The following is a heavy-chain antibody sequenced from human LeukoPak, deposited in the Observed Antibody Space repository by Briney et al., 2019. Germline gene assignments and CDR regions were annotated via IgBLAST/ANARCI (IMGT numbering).Heavy chain of an antibody. CDR2: ISSDGSDK. J-gene: IGHJ4*02. CDR1: GFTFSSYG. Sequence: GKSLRLSCAASGFTFSSYGMHWVRQAPGKGLEWVAVISSDGSDKYYADSVKGRFTISRDNSKNTMYLQMNSLRDEDTAVYYCVRDPDALDYWGQGTLVTVSS. CDR3: VRDPDALDY. V-gene: IGHV3-30*03.